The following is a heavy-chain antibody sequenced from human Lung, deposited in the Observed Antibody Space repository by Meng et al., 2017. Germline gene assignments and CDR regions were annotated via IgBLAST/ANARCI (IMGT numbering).Heavy chain of an antibody. CDR3: ARESDRVTTMIDY. CDR2: IFPSGST. V-gene: IGHV4-4*07. Sequence: GSLRLSCTVSGGSMGSHYWSWIRQPAGKALEWIGRIFPSGSTNYKPSLRSRATMSVDTSRSQFSLKLTSVTAADTAVYYCARESDRVTTMIDYWGQETLVTVSS. CDR1: GGSMGSHY. J-gene: IGHJ4*02. D-gene: IGHD5-12*01.